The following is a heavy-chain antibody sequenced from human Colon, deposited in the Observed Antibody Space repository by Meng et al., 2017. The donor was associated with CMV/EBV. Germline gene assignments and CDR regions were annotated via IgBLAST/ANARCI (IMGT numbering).Heavy chain of an antibody. Sequence: HVPRIQCGADIGEPAASVKASCKASGYTFSGYLIHWVRQAPGQVLEWMGWINPYSGDTIYAQKFEVGVTMTRDASITTAYLELSSLKSDDTAVYYCGTFGGDFDYWGQGTLVTVSS. J-gene: IGHJ4*02. D-gene: IGHD3-3*01. CDR3: GTFGGDFDY. CDR1: GYTFSGYL. CDR2: INPYSGDT. V-gene: IGHV1-2*02.